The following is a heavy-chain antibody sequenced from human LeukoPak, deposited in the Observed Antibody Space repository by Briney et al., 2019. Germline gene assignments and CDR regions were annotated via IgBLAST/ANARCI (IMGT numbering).Heavy chain of an antibody. CDR3: ARDLRSGYQDY. Sequence: PGGSLRLSCAASGFIFSDYGIYWVRQAPGKGLDWVALIYSDGSQKYYGASVRGRFTISRDDSRNLVYLQMNSLRVEDTALYYCARDLRSGYQDYWGQGTLVTVSS. D-gene: IGHD3-3*01. V-gene: IGHV3-33*01. CDR1: GFIFSDYG. CDR2: IYSDGSQK. J-gene: IGHJ4*02.